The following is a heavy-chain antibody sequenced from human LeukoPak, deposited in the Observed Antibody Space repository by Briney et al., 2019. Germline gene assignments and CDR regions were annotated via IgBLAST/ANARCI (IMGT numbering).Heavy chain of an antibody. CDR3: AVLSSIGARDYFDF. V-gene: IGHV3-43*02. D-gene: IGHD6-6*01. J-gene: IGHJ4*02. CDR2: ISGDGTST. CDR1: AFTFDDYA. Sequence: SGGSLRLSCAASAFTFDDYAMHWVRQAPGKGLEWVSLISGDGTSTYYADSVKGRFTISRDNSKNSLYLQMNSLRTGDTALYYCAVLSSIGARDYFDFWGQGTLVTVSS.